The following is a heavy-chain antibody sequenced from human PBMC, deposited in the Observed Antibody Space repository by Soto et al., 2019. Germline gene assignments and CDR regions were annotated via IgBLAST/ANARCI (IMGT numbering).Heavy chain of an antibody. CDR2: IYYSGST. Sequence: SETLSLTCTVSGGSISSSSYYWGWIRQPPGKGLEWIGSIYYSGSTYYNPSLKSRFTLSLDTSKNQFSLKLSSVPAADTAVYYCAAGHYYYGMDVWGQGTTVTVSS. CDR3: AAGHYYYGMDV. CDR1: GGSISSSSYY. V-gene: IGHV4-39*01. J-gene: IGHJ6*02.